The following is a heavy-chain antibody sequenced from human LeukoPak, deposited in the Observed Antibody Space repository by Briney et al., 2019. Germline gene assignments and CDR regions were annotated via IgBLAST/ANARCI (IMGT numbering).Heavy chain of an antibody. D-gene: IGHD3-22*01. J-gene: IGHJ5*02. CDR3: ARDLDYYDSSGYRNWFDP. CDR1: GGSISSYY. V-gene: IGHV4-4*07. CDR2: IYTSGST. Sequence: PSETLSLTCTVSGGSISSYYWSWIRQPAGKGLEWIGRIYTSGSTNYNPSLKSRVTMSVDTPKNQFSLKLNSVTAADTAVYYCARDLDYYDSSGYRNWFDPWGQGTLVTVSS.